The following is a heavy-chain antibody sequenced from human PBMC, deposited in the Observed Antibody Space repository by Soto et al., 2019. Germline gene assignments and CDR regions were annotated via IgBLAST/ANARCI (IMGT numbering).Heavy chain of an antibody. V-gene: IGHV3-48*01. Sequence: PGGSLRLSCAASGFTFSSYSMNWVRQAPGKGLEWLSYISSSGSTIKYADSVRGRFTSSRDNAKNSLYLQMNSLRAEDTAVYYCARVGGWASYYFDYWGQGTLVTVSS. J-gene: IGHJ4*02. CDR2: ISSSGSTI. CDR1: GFTFSSYS. CDR3: ARVGGWASYYFDY. D-gene: IGHD6-19*01.